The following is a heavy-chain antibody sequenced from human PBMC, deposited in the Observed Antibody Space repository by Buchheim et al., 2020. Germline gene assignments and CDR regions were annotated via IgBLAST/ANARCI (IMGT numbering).Heavy chain of an antibody. J-gene: IGHJ6*02. Sequence: EVQLLESGGGLVQPGGSLRLSCAASGFTFNSYAMSWVRQAPEKGLEWVSAISGSGSSTYYADSVKGRFTISRDNSKNTLDLQMNSLRAEDTAAYYCAKVRYCSSTSCYRAHGMDVWGQGTT. CDR2: ISGSGSST. D-gene: IGHD2-2*02. V-gene: IGHV3-23*01. CDR1: GFTFNSYA. CDR3: AKVRYCSSTSCYRAHGMDV.